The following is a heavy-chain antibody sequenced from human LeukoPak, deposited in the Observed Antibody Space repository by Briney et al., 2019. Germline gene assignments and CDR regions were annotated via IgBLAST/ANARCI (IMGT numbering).Heavy chain of an antibody. D-gene: IGHD3-10*01. CDR2: INPSGGST. CDR3: ARDVLLWFGESKNYYMDV. J-gene: IGHJ6*03. V-gene: IGHV1-46*01. CDR1: GYTFTSYY. Sequence: ASVKVSCKASGYTFTSYYMHWVRQAPGQGLEWTGIINPSGGSTSYAQKFQGRVTMTRDTSTSTVYMELSSLRSEDTAVYYCARDVLLWFGESKNYYMDVWGKGTTVTVSS.